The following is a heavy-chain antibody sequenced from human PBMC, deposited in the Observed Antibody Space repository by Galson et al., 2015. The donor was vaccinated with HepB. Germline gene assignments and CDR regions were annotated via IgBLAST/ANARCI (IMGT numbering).Heavy chain of an antibody. D-gene: IGHD2/OR15-2a*01. CDR2: FDPEHGEI. Sequence: SCKVSGYTLSELSMHWVRQAPGKGLEWMGGFDPEHGEIIYSQRFQGRVTMAEDTSTDTAYMELSSLRSEDTAVYYCATEEIVEAFDIWGQGTMVTVSS. J-gene: IGHJ3*02. V-gene: IGHV1-24*01. CDR1: GYTLSELS. CDR3: ATEEIVEAFDI.